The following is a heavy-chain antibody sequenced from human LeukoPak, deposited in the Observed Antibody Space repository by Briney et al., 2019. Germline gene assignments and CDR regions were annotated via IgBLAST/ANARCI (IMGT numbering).Heavy chain of an antibody. CDR3: AKGRYNWNDVGGVLDY. CDR1: GFTFSSYA. J-gene: IGHJ4*02. CDR2: ISYDGSNK. Sequence: PGGSLRLSCAASGFTFSSYAIHWVRQAPGEGLEWVAVISYDGSNKYYADSVKGRFTISRDNSKNTLYLQMNSLRAEDTAVYYCAKGRYNWNDVGGVLDYWGQGTLVTVSS. D-gene: IGHD1-20*01. V-gene: IGHV3-30-3*01.